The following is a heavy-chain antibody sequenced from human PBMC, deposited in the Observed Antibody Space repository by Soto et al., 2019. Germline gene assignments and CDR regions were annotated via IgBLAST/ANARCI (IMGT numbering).Heavy chain of an antibody. CDR3: AREQQQLARDYYYGMDV. Sequence: SVKVSCKASGYTFTSYGISWVRQAPGQGLEWMGGIIPIFGTANYAQKFQGRVTITADESTSTAYMELSSLRSEDTAVYYCAREQQQLARDYYYGMDVWRQGTTVTVSS. CDR2: IIPIFGTA. V-gene: IGHV1-69*13. CDR1: GYTFTSYG. J-gene: IGHJ6*02. D-gene: IGHD6-13*01.